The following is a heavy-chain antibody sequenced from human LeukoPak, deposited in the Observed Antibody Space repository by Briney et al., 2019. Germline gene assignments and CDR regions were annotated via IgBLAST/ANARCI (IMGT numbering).Heavy chain of an antibody. CDR1: GGSFSGYY. V-gene: IGHV4-34*01. D-gene: IGHD2-15*01. J-gene: IGHJ5*02. CDR3: ARGGNILKWKPEDWFDP. CDR2: INHSGST. Sequence: PSETLSLTCAVYGGSFSGYYWSWIRQPPGKGLECIGEINHSGSTNYNPSLKSRVTISVDTSKNQFSLKLSSVTAADTAVYYCARGGNILKWKPEDWFDPWGQGTLVTVSS.